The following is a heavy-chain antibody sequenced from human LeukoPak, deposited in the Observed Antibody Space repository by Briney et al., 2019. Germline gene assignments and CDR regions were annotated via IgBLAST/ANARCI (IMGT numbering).Heavy chain of an antibody. D-gene: IGHD1-1*01. J-gene: IGHJ4*02. Sequence: GGSLRLSCAASGFTVSSNYMTWVRQAPGKGLEWVSGINWNGGSTGYADSVKGRFTISRDNAKNSLYLQMNSLRAEDTALYYCARSSHNNYWYFDYWGQGTLVTVSS. CDR2: INWNGGST. CDR3: ARSSHNNYWYFDY. CDR1: GFTVSSNY. V-gene: IGHV3-20*04.